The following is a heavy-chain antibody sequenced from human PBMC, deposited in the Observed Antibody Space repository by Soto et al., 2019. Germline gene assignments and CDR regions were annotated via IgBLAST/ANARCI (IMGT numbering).Heavy chain of an antibody. CDR2: IYYSGST. J-gene: IGHJ3*02. V-gene: IGHV4-31*03. D-gene: IGHD2-15*01. CDR3: ARDANYPTSWAFDI. Sequence: SETLSLTCTVSGGSISSGGYYWSWIRQHPGKGLEWIGYIYYSGSTYYNPALKSRVTISVDTFKNQFSLKLGSVTAADTAVYYCARDANYPTSWAFDIWGQGTMVTVSS. CDR1: GGSISSGGYY.